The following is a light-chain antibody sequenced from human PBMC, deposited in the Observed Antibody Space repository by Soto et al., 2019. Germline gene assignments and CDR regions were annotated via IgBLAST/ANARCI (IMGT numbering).Light chain of an antibody. Sequence: EFVLTQSPGTLSLSPGERATLSCRASQTVRSSYLAWYQQKPGQAPRLLIYGASSRATGIPDRFSGSGSGTDLTLTISRLEPEDFAVYYCQQYGSSVSYTFGQGTKLEIK. CDR3: QQYGSSVSYT. J-gene: IGKJ2*01. CDR2: GAS. CDR1: QTVRSSY. V-gene: IGKV3-20*01.